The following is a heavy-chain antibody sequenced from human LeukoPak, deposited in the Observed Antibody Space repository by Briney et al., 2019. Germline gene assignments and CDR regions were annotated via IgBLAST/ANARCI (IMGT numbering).Heavy chain of an antibody. J-gene: IGHJ4*02. D-gene: IGHD6-6*01. CDR2: ISSSSSTI. CDR1: GFTFSSYS. CDR3: ARVRGDIAARTPDY. V-gene: IGHV3-48*01. Sequence: PGGSLRLSCAASGFTFSSYSMNWVRQAPGKGLEWVSYISSSSSTIYYADSVKGRFTISRDNAKNSLYLQMNSLRAEDTAVYYCARVRGDIAARTPDYWGQGTLVTVSS.